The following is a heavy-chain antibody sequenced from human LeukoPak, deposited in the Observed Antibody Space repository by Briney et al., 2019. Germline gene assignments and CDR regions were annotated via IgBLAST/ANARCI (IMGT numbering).Heavy chain of an antibody. J-gene: IGHJ4*02. CDR1: GFSLSTSGMC. V-gene: IGHV2-70*01. CDR2: IDWDDDK. Sequence: SGPALVKPTQTLTLTCTFSGFSLSTSGMCVSWIRQPPGKALEWLALIDWDDDKYYSTSLKTRLTISKDTSKNQVVLTMTNMGPVDTATYYCARIQGDSSGWSYYFDYWGQGTLVTVSS. CDR3: ARIQGDSSGWSYYFDY. D-gene: IGHD6-19*01.